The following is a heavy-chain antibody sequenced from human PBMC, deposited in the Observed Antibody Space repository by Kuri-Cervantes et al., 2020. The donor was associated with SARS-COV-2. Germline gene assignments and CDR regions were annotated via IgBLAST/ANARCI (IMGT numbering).Heavy chain of an antibody. CDR1: GFTFDDYA. CDR2: ISWNSGSI. V-gene: IGHV3-9*01. Sequence: GGSLRLSCAASGFTFDDYAMHWVRQAPGKGLEWVSGISWNSGSIGYADSVKGRFTISRDNAKNSLYLQMNSLRADDTAVYYCARVLIVGASAEIDYWGQGTLVTVSS. CDR3: ARVLIVGASAEIDY. D-gene: IGHD1-26*01. J-gene: IGHJ4*02.